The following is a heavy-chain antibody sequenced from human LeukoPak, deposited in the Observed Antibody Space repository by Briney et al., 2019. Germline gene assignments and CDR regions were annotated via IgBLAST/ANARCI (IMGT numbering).Heavy chain of an antibody. J-gene: IGHJ5*02. D-gene: IGHD1-26*01. CDR2: ISDTGKT. V-gene: IGHV4-59*01. CDR3: ATGYYEPFAT. Sequence: EDLLLNCSVSRASLSCYYLGWPRHSPREGLEWIGYISDTGKTDSNPSLKSRVTISLGTSKTQFSLRLRSVTAADSAVYYCATGYYEPFATWGPGILVTVSS. CDR1: RASLSCYY.